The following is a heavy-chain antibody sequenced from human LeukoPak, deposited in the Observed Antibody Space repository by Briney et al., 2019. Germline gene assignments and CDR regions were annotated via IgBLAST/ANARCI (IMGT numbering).Heavy chain of an antibody. CDR2: IYYSGST. V-gene: IGHV4-39*07. CDR1: GGSISSSSYY. J-gene: IGHJ3*02. CDR3: ARVIAASLFNAFDI. Sequence: SETLSLTCTVSGGSISSSSYYWGWIRQPPGKGLEWIGSIYYSGSTYYNPSLKGRVTISVDTSKNQFSLKLSSVTAADTAVYYCARVIAASLFNAFDIWGQGTMVTVSS. D-gene: IGHD6-6*01.